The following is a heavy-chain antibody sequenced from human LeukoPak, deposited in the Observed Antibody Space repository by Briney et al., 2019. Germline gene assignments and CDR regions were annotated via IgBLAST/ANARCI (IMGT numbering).Heavy chain of an antibody. D-gene: IGHD6-19*01. CDR1: GFTFSSYS. CDR2: IYSGGST. V-gene: IGHV3-66*01. J-gene: IGHJ4*02. CDR3: AKGAGDSRFDY. Sequence: TGGSLRLSCAASGFTFSSYSMNWVRQAPGKGLEWVSVIYSGGSTYYADSVKGRFTISRDNSKNTLYLQMNSLRAEDTAVYYCAKGAGDSRFDYWGQGTLVTVSS.